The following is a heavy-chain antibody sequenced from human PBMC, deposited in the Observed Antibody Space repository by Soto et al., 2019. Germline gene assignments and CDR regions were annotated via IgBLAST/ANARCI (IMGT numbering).Heavy chain of an antibody. Sequence: QVQLVESGGGVVQPGRSLRLSCAASGFTFSSYGMHWVRQVPGKGLEWVAVIWYDGSNKYYADSVKGRFTISRDNSKNTLYLQMNSLRAEDTAVYYCARDYYDSSGYSQVKYFQHWGQGTLVTVSS. CDR1: GFTFSSYG. V-gene: IGHV3-33*01. J-gene: IGHJ1*01. CDR3: ARDYYDSSGYSQVKYFQH. CDR2: IWYDGSNK. D-gene: IGHD3-22*01.